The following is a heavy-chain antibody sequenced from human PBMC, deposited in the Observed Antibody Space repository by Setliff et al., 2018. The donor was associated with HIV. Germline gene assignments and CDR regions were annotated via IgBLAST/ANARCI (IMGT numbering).Heavy chain of an antibody. CDR3: ARLNLEQWVQRIDS. J-gene: IGHJ5*01. CDR1: GGSLGNSNYY. Sequence: SETLSLTCTVSGGSLGNSNYYWGWIRQPPGKGLEWIGSMSYSGSTYYSPSLKSRVTISVDTSKKQFSLKLSSVTAADTAVYYCARLNLEQWVQRIDSWGQGTLVTVSS. V-gene: IGHV4-39*01. D-gene: IGHD6-19*01. CDR2: MSYSGST.